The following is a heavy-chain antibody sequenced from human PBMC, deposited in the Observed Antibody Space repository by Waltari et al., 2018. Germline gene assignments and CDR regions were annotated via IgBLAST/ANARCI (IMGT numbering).Heavy chain of an antibody. CDR3: ARDGVVPAAMGGWFDP. Sequence: QLQLQASGPGLVKPSETLSLTCTVSGGSISSSSYYWGWTRQPPGKGLEWIGSIYYSGSTYYNPSLKSRVTISVDTSKNQFSLKLSSVTAADTAVYYCARDGVVPAAMGGWFDPWGQGTLVTVSS. CDR1: GGSISSSSYY. V-gene: IGHV4-39*07. CDR2: IYYSGST. D-gene: IGHD2-2*01. J-gene: IGHJ5*02.